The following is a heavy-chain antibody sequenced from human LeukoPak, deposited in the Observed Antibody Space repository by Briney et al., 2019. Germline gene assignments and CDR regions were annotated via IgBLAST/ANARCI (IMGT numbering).Heavy chain of an antibody. CDR2: IYYSGST. J-gene: IGHJ3*02. Sequence: SETLSLTCTVSGGSISSSSYYWGWIRQPPGKGLEWIGSIYYSGSTYYNPSLKSRVTISVDTSKNQFSLKLSSVTAADTAVYYCARHDVITMIVVDIWSAFDIWGQGTMVTVSS. V-gene: IGHV4-39*01. CDR1: GGSISSSSYY. CDR3: ARHDVITMIVVDIWSAFDI. D-gene: IGHD3-22*01.